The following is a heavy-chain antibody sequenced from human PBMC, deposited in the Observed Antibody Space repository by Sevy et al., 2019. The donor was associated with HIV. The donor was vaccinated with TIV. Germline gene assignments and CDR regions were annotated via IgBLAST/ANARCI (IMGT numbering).Heavy chain of an antibody. V-gene: IGHV3-30*04. CDR1: GFTFNRSP. J-gene: IGHJ6*02. CDR2: MSYNGNKK. D-gene: IGHD3-16*01. CDR3: AREGVLFEGVIVSYSMDV. Sequence: GGSLRLSCAASGFTFNRSPMHWVRQAPGKGLEWVAVMSYNGNKKYNGDSVKGRFTISRDDSKTTLYLQMNSLRPEDTAVYYCAREGVLFEGVIVSYSMDVWGQGTTVTVSS.